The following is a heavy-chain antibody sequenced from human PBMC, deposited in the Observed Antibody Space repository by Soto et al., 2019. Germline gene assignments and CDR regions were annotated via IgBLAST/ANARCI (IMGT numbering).Heavy chain of an antibody. CDR3: ARVVFWYNWNVTPLRWFDP. CDR1: GYTFTNFY. CDR2: INTNGGGT. V-gene: IGHV1-46*01. D-gene: IGHD1-1*01. Sequence: ASVKVSCKASGYTFTNFYVHWLRQAPGQGLEWVAMINTNGGGTEYAQRFQGRVTMTTDTSTSTVYMELSSLRFEDTAVYYCARVVFWYNWNVTPLRWFDPWGQGTLVTVSS. J-gene: IGHJ5*02.